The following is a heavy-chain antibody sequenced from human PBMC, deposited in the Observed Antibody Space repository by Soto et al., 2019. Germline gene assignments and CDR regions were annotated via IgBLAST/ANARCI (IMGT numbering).Heavy chain of an antibody. CDR2: LNPKSGMT. CDR3: ARVAGSPAY. J-gene: IGHJ4*02. CDR1: GYTLTTYD. V-gene: IGHV1-8*01. Sequence: QVQLVQSGPEVKKPGASVKVSCEASGYTLTTYDFNWVRQAPGQGLEWMGWLNPKSGMTGSAQKFQGRVTMTRDSSISTVYMELSSLRSEDTAVYYCARVAGSPAYWGQGTLVTVSS. D-gene: IGHD2-15*01.